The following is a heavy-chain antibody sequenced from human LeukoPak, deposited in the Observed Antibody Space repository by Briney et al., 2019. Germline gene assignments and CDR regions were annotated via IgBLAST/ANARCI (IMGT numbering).Heavy chain of an antibody. CDR3: AKVGRADDYYFDY. Sequence: GGSLRLSCGVSGLTFSSYAMSWVRQAPGKGLKWVSGISGSGGSTYYADSVRGRFTISRDNSKNTLYLQMNSLRAEDTAVYYCAKVGRADDYYFDYWGQGTLVTVSS. V-gene: IGHV3-23*01. D-gene: IGHD3-3*01. CDR2: ISGSGGST. CDR1: GLTFSSYA. J-gene: IGHJ4*02.